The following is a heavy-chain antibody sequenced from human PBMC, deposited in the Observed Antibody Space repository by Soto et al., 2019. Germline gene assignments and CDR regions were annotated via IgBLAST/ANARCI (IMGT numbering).Heavy chain of an antibody. D-gene: IGHD3-10*01. CDR2: ISSYNGNT. J-gene: IGHJ4*02. V-gene: IGHV1-18*01. Sequence: QVQLVQSGAEVKKPGASVKVSCKASGYTFTSYGISWVRQATGQGLEWMGWISSYNGNTNDAQKLQGRGTMTTDTSTSTAYMELRSMSSDDTAVYYCAREQGYYGSGSHHGYWGQGTLVTVSS. CDR1: GYTFTSYG. CDR3: AREQGYYGSGSHHGY.